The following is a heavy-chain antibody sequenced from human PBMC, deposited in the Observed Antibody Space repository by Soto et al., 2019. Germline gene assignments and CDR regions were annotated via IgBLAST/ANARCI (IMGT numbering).Heavy chain of an antibody. J-gene: IGHJ6*02. CDR2: IIPISGTA. CDR1: GGTFSSYA. D-gene: IGHD2-2*01. CDR3: ARSQGSSTSLEIYYYYYYGMDV. V-gene: IGHV1-69*01. Sequence: QVQLVQSGAEVNKPGSSVKVSCKASGGTFSSYAISWVRQAPGQGLEWMGGIIPISGTANYAQKFQGRVTITADESTSTAYMELSSLRSEDTAVYYCARSQGSSTSLEIYYYYYYGMDVWGQGITVTVSS.